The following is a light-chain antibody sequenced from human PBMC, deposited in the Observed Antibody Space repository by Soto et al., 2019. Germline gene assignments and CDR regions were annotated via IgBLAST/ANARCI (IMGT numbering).Light chain of an antibody. V-gene: IGKV1-39*01. CDR3: QQSYSTSWT. J-gene: IGKJ1*01. CDR2: AAS. CDR1: QSINKW. Sequence: DIQMTQSPSTLSASVGDTVTITCRASQSINKWLAWYQQKPGKAPTLLIYAASSLQSGVPSRFSGSGSGTDFTLTISSLQPEDFATYYCQQSYSTSWTFGQGTKVDIK.